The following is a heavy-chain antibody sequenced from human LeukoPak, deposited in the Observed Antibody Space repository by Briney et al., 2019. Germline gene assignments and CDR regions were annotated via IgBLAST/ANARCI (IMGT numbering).Heavy chain of an antibody. V-gene: IGHV4-59*08. Sequence: SETLSLTCTVSGGSISSYYWSWIRQPPGKGLEWIGYIYYSGSTNYNPSLKSRVTISVDTSKNQFSLKLSSVPAADTAVYYCAGGFSGSASLYYYYYGMDVWGQGTTVTVSS. CDR3: AGGFSGSASLYYYYYGMDV. J-gene: IGHJ6*02. D-gene: IGHD3-10*01. CDR2: IYYSGST. CDR1: GGSISSYY.